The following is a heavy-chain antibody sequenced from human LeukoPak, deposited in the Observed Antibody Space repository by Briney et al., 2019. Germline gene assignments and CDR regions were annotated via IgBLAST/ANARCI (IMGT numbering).Heavy chain of an antibody. Sequence: GGSLRLSCAAPGFTVSSNYMSWVRQAPGKGLEWVSIIYSGGSTFYADSVKGQFTISRDNSKNTLYLQMNSLRAEDTAVYYCARGGSYLSAFDIWGQGTMVTVSS. CDR1: GFTVSSNY. D-gene: IGHD1-26*01. CDR3: ARGGSYLSAFDI. J-gene: IGHJ3*02. V-gene: IGHV3-53*01. CDR2: IYSGGST.